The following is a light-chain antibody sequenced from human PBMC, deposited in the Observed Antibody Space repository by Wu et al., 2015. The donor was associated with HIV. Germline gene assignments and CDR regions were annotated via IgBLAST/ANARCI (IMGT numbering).Light chain of an antibody. Sequence: DIQMTQSPSTLSASVGDRVTITCRASQSINSWLAWYQQKPGKAPKLLIYKASTLKTGVPSRFSGSGSGTEFTLTISSLQPDDFATYYCQQYNGYSRTFGQGTKVEIK. CDR1: QSINSW. CDR3: QQYNGYSRT. J-gene: IGKJ1*01. V-gene: IGKV1-5*03. CDR2: KAS.